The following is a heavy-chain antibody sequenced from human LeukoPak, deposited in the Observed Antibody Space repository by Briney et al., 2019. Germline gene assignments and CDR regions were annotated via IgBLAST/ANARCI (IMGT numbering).Heavy chain of an antibody. Sequence: SETLSLTCAVSGYSISSGYYWGWIRQPPGKGLEWIGSIYHSGSTYYNPSLKSRATISVDTSKNQFSLKLSSVTAADTAVYYCASEVAKGAFDIWGQGTMVTVSS. CDR2: IYHSGST. J-gene: IGHJ3*02. CDR1: GYSISSGYY. V-gene: IGHV4-38-2*01. CDR3: ASEVAKGAFDI. D-gene: IGHD2-15*01.